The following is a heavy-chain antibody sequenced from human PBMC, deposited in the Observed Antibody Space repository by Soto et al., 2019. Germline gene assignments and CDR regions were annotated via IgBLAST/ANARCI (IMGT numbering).Heavy chain of an antibody. CDR3: ARVDGYTYPNDY. J-gene: IGHJ4*02. V-gene: IGHV3-74*01. CDR1: GFTFSSYW. CDR2: INDDGSRE. D-gene: IGHD5-12*01. Sequence: PGGSLRLSCAASGFTFSSYWMHWVRQVPGKGLVWVSRINDDGSRESYADSVKGRFTISRGNAKNSLYLQMHSLRAEDTAFYYCARVDGYTYPNDYWGQGTLVTVSS.